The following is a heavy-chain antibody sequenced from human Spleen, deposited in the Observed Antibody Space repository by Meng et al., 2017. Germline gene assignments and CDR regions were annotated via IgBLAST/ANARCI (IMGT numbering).Heavy chain of an antibody. CDR3: ARDEDISAAGKLFGDY. Sequence: QGPLWRSGAGVKKPGASVKASCKASGSTFPDYWLHWVRRAPGQGLEWMGRINPKSGDTHYAQRFQGRVTMTGDTSISTAYMELSGLRSDDTAMYYCARDEDISAAGKLFGDYWGQGTLVTVSS. D-gene: IGHD6-13*01. CDR1: GSTFPDYW. J-gene: IGHJ4*02. CDR2: INPKSGDT. V-gene: IGHV1-2*06.